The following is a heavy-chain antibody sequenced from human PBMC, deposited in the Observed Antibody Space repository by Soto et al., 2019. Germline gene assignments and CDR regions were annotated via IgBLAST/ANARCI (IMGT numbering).Heavy chain of an antibody. Sequence: GGSLRLSCAVSGFTFSDYGMHWVRQAPGKGLEWVAVMSYAGTYKYYADSVQGRFTISRDNSRNTLYLQMNSLRAEDTAIYSCVREGGGRYSPGSFDLWGRGTKVTVSS. CDR2: MSYAGTYK. CDR1: GFTFSDYG. V-gene: IGHV3-30*03. D-gene: IGHD6-19*01. CDR3: VREGGGRYSPGSFDL. J-gene: IGHJ3*01.